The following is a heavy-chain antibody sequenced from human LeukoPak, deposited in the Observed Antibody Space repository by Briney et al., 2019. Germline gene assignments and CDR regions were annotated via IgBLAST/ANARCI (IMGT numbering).Heavy chain of an antibody. Sequence: GGSLRLSCAASGFTFSTYWMHWVRQAPGEGLVWVSRVSSDGSTTSYADSVKGRFTISRDNAKNTLYLQKNSLRDEDTALYYCARTDYYDLSKYYDYWGQGTLVTVSS. CDR2: VSSDGSTT. J-gene: IGHJ4*02. CDR3: ARTDYYDLSKYYDY. D-gene: IGHD3-22*01. CDR1: GFTFSTYW. V-gene: IGHV3-74*01.